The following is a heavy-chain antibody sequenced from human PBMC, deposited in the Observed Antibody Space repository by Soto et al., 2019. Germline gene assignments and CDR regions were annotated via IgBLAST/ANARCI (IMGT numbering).Heavy chain of an antibody. CDR2: VFYTGFT. D-gene: IGHD1-20*01. CDR1: GGSTSHRYYY. V-gene: IGHV4-39*01. CDR3: ATSQKGYNWNYFDH. J-gene: IGHJ4*02. Sequence: PADTLSGTGSRSGGSTSHRYYYWGWLRQSPGKGPEWIGSVFYTGFTSYNPSLESRVSVSVDTSKNQFSLKVSGVSAADTAVYYCATSQKGYNWNYFDHWGQGALVTVSS.